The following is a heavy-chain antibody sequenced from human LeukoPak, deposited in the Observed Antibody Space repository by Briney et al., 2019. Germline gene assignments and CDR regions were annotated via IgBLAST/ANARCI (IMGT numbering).Heavy chain of an antibody. CDR2: IHSSGRT. V-gene: IGHV4-59*01. CDR1: GDSSSSYY. Sequence: SETLSLTCTVFGDSSSSYYWSWIRQPPGKTLEWIGYIHSSGRTNYNPSLKSRVTMSVDTSKNQFSLKLSSVTAADTAVYYCVRGGGYLPDYWGQGTLVTVSS. D-gene: IGHD5-12*01. J-gene: IGHJ4*02. CDR3: VRGGGYLPDY.